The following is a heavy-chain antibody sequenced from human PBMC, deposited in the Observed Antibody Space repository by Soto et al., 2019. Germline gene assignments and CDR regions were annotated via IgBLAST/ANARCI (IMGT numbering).Heavy chain of an antibody. Sequence: PSETLSLTCTVSGGSISSSSYYWGWIRQPPGKGLEWIGSIYYSGSTYYNPSLKSRVTISVDTSKNQFSLKLSSVTAADTAVYYCATILQNCSGGSCYRPSYYYYYYMDVWGKGTTVTVSS. CDR2: IYYSGST. V-gene: IGHV4-39*01. CDR3: ATILQNCSGGSCYRPSYYYYYYMDV. J-gene: IGHJ6*03. D-gene: IGHD2-15*01. CDR1: GGSISSSSYY.